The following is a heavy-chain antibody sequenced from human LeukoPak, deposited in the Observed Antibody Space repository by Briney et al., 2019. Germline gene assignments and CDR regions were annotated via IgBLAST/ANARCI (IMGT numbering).Heavy chain of an antibody. D-gene: IGHD6-19*01. Sequence: GGSLRLSCAASGFTFSSYDMHWVRQAPGKGLEWVAFIRYDGSNKYYTDSVKGRFTISRDNSKNTLYLQMNSLRAEDTAVYYCAKDGSPYYYMDVWGKGTTVTFSS. V-gene: IGHV3-30*02. CDR2: IRYDGSNK. CDR3: AKDGSPYYYMDV. J-gene: IGHJ6*03. CDR1: GFTFSSYD.